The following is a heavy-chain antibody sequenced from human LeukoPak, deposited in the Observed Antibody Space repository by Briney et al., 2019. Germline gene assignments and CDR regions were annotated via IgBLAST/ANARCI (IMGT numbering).Heavy chain of an antibody. D-gene: IGHD3-10*01. CDR2: INHSGST. Sequence: SETLSLTCTVSGGSISSSSYYWSWIRQPPGKGLEWIGEINHSGSTNYNPSLKSRVTISVDTSKNQFSLKLSSVTAADTAVYYCARGPRYYYGSGSFDYWGQGTLVTVSS. V-gene: IGHV4-39*07. J-gene: IGHJ4*02. CDR1: GGSISSSSYY. CDR3: ARGPRYYYGSGSFDY.